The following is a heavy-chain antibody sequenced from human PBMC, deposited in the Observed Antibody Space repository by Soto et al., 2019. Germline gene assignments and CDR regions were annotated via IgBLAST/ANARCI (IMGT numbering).Heavy chain of an antibody. CDR3: ASETGYYYYGLDV. CDR1: GGTFSSYA. CDR2: IIPIFGTA. Sequence: SVKVSCKASGGTFSSYAISWVRQAPGQGLEWMGGIIPIFGTANYAQKFQDRVTITADESTSTAYMELSSLRSEDTAVYYCASETGYYYYGLDVWGQGTTVTVSS. V-gene: IGHV1-69*13. J-gene: IGHJ6*02.